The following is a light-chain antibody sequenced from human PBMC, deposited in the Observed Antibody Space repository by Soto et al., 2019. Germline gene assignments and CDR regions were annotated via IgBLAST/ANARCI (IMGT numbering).Light chain of an antibody. J-gene: IGKJ2*01. CDR3: QQTYT. Sequence: DIHMTQSPSSLSASVGDRVTITCRASQNITNYLNWYQQKPGKAPRLLIYAASTLQSGVPSRFSGSGSGTDFTLTISSLQPEDFATYYCQQTYTFGQGTKLDIK. CDR1: QNITNY. V-gene: IGKV1-39*01. CDR2: AAS.